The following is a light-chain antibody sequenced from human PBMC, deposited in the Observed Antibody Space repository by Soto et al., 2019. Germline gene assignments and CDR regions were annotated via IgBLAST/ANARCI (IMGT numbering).Light chain of an antibody. CDR1: SSDVGSYNY. CDR2: DVS. V-gene: IGLV2-14*01. CDR3: GSYTRSRRYV. J-gene: IGLJ1*01. Sequence: QSVLTQPPSVSGSPGQSVTISCTGTSSDVGSYNYVSWYQQHPGKAPKLMIYDVSNRPSGVSNRFSGSKSGNTASLTISGLQAEDEADYYCGSYTRSRRYVFGTGTKVTVL.